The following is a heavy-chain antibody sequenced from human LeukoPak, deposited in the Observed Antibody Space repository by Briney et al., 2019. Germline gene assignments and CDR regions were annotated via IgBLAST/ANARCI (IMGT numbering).Heavy chain of an antibody. Sequence: ASVKVSCQVSGYTLTELSMHWVRQARGKGLEWMGGFDPEDGETIYAQKFQGRVTMTEDTSTDTAYMELSSLRSEDTAVYYCAGRGRDYYYGMDVWGKGTTVTVSS. CDR3: AGRGRDYYYGMDV. CDR2: FDPEDGET. V-gene: IGHV1-24*01. J-gene: IGHJ6*04. CDR1: GYTLTELS.